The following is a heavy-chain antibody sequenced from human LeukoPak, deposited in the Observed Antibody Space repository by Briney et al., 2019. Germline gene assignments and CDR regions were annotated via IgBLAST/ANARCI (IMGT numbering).Heavy chain of an antibody. CDR1: GFTFSSYG. CDR2: IWYDGSNK. D-gene: IGHD2-15*01. V-gene: IGHV3-33*01. CDR3: AREGHCSGGSCYSVDY. J-gene: IGHJ4*02. Sequence: GGSLRLSCAASGFTFSSYGMHWVRQAPGKGLEWVAVIWYDGSNKYYADSVKGRFTISRDSSKNTLYLQMNSLRAEDTAVYYCAREGHCSGGSCYSVDYWGQGTLVTVSS.